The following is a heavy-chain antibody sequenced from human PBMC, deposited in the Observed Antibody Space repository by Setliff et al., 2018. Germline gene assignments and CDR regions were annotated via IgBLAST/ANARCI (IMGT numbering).Heavy chain of an antibody. J-gene: IGHJ4*02. CDR1: GFTFSSSA. D-gene: IGHD1-26*01. CDR2: ISSDGVRT. CDR3: ATWNGRSSDY. V-gene: IGHV3-64*02. Sequence: PVWSLRLSCAASGFTFSSSAMHWVRQAPGKGLQYVSAISSDGVRTYYVDSVKGRFTISRDNYKNTLNLQMGSLRAEDMAIYYCATWNGRSSDYWGQGTLVTVSS.